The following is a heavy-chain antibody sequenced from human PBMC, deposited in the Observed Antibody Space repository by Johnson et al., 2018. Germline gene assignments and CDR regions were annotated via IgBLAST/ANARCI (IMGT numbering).Heavy chain of an antibody. CDR2: ISSSSTYI. D-gene: IGHD6-25*01. CDR3: ARESGGN. J-gene: IGHJ1*01. CDR1: GLTFSSFS. Sequence: PSCAASGLTFSSFSMNWVRQAPGKGLEWVSSISSSSTYIYYADSVKGRFTLSRDNAKNSLYLQMNSLRAEDTAVYYCARESGGNWGQGTLVTVSS. V-gene: IGHV3-21*01.